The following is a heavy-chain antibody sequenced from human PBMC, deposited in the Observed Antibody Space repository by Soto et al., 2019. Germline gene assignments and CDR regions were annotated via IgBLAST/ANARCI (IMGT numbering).Heavy chain of an antibody. CDR2: ISAFNGQT. V-gene: IGHV1-18*01. Sequence: ASVKVSCKASGYTFTSYGVSWVRQAPGQGLEWMGWISAFNGQTNYIQKVQGRVTLTTEASTSTASMELRSMRSDDTAVSYCARGGDYYYGLDVWGQGTTVTVSS. CDR3: ARGGDYYYGLDV. CDR1: GYTFTSYG. J-gene: IGHJ6*02. D-gene: IGHD3-16*01.